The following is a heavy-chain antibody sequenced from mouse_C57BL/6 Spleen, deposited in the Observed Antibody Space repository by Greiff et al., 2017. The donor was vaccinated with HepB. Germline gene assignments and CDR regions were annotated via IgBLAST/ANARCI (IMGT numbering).Heavy chain of an antibody. CDR1: GYTFTDYN. CDR2: INPNNGGT. CDR3: ARKGYGSSYDWYFDV. Sequence: VQLKQSGPELVKPGASVKMSCKASGYTFTDYNMHWVKQSHGKSLEWIGYINPNNGGTSYNQKFKGKATLTVNKSSSTSYMELRSLTSEDSAVYYGARKGYGSSYDWYFDVWGTGTTVTVSS. J-gene: IGHJ1*03. D-gene: IGHD1-1*01. V-gene: IGHV1-22*01.